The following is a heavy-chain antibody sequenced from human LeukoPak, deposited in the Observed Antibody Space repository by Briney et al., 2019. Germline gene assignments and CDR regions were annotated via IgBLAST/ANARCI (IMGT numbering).Heavy chain of an antibody. CDR2: ISGSGSTE. Sequence: PGGSLRLSCAASGFTFSSYEINWVRQAPGKGLVWVSSISGSGSTENYADSVTGRFTISRDNAKDSLSLQMNSLRGEDTAVYYCARGGRGYGMDVWGQGTTVTVSS. V-gene: IGHV3-48*03. J-gene: IGHJ6*02. CDR1: GFTFSSYE. CDR3: ARGGRGYGMDV.